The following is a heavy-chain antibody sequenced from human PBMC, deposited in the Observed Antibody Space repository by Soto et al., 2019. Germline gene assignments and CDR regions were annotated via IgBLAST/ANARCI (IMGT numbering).Heavy chain of an antibody. V-gene: IGHV4-59*01. CDR1: GGSISSYY. Sequence: QVQLQESGPGLVKPSETLSLTCTVSGGSISSYYWSWIRQHPGKGLEWIGYIYYSGSTNYNPSLKSRVTISVDTSKNQFSLKLSSVTAADTAVYYCARGRYSYGYYYGMDVWGQGTTVTVSS. J-gene: IGHJ6*02. D-gene: IGHD5-18*01. CDR3: ARGRYSYGYYYGMDV. CDR2: IYYSGST.